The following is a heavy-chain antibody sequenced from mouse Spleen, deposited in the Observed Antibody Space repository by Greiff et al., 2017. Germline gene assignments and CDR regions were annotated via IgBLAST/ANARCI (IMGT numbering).Heavy chain of an antibody. V-gene: IGHV3-5*01. D-gene: IGHD2-4*01. CDR2: IYYSGTI. J-gene: IGHJ4*01. Sequence: EVQLQESGPGLVKPSQTVFLTCTVTGISITTGNYRWSWIRQFPGNKLEWIGYIYYSGTITYNPSLTSRTTITRDTPKNQFFLEMNSLTAEDTATYYCAREIYYDYDGYYYAIDYWGQGTSVTVSS. CDR1: GISITTGNYR. CDR3: AREIYYDYDGYYYAIDY.